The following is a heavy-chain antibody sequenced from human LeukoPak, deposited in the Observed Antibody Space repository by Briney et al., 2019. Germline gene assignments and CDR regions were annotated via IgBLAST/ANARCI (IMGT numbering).Heavy chain of an antibody. CDR3: ARGGYYDSSGYGAGDAFDI. V-gene: IGHV1-46*01. Sequence: ASVKVSCKASGYTFTRYYMHWVRQAPGQGLEWMGIINPSGGSTSYAQKFQGRVTMTRDTSTSTVYMELSSLRSEDTAVYYCARGGYYDSSGYGAGDAFDIWGQGTMVTVSS. CDR1: GYTFTRYY. J-gene: IGHJ3*02. CDR2: INPSGGST. D-gene: IGHD3-22*01.